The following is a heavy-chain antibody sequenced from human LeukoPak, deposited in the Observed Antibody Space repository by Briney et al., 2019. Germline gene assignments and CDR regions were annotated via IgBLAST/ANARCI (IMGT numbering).Heavy chain of an antibody. CDR3: AREVSSPRSFDY. Sequence: ASVKVSCKASGGTFSSYAISWVRQAPGQGLEWMGRIIPILGIANYAQKFQGRVTITADKSTSTAYMELSSLRSEDTAVYYCAREVSSPRSFDYWGQGTLVTVSS. J-gene: IGHJ4*02. D-gene: IGHD6-13*01. V-gene: IGHV1-69*04. CDR2: IIPILGIA. CDR1: GGTFSSYA.